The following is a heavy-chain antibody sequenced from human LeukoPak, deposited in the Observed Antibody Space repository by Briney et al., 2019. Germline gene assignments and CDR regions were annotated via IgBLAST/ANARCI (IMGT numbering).Heavy chain of an antibody. Sequence: GGSLRLSCAASEFTFDDYAMHWVRQAPGKGLEWVSGISWNSGTIAYADSVKGRFTISRDNAKNSLYLQMNRLRADDTALYYCASQPSFGHLLSGFHFDYWGQGTLVTVSS. CDR1: EFTFDDYA. CDR2: ISWNSGTI. V-gene: IGHV3-9*01. D-gene: IGHD3-16*01. J-gene: IGHJ4*02. CDR3: ASQPSFGHLLSGFHFDY.